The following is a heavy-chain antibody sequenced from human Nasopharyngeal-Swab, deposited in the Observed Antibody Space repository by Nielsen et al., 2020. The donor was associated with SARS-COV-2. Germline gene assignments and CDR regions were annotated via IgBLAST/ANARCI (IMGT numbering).Heavy chain of an antibody. V-gene: IGHV3-21*01. Sequence: HQSPAKRLVWVPSISSSSSYIYYADSVKGRFTISRDNAKNSLYLQMNSLRAEDTAVYYCTTRVEYYDFWSGYYRDYYGMDVWGQGTTVTVSS. J-gene: IGHJ6*02. CDR3: TTRVEYYDFWSGYYRDYYGMDV. D-gene: IGHD3-3*01. CDR2: ISSSSSYI.